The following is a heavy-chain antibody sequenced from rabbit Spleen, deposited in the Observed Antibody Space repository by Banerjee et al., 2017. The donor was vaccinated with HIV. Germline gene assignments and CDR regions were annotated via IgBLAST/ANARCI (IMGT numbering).Heavy chain of an antibody. CDR3: ARDLTSVIGWNFNL. V-gene: IGHV1S45*01. J-gene: IGHJ4*01. CDR1: GFSFSDRDV. D-gene: IGHD1-1*01. Sequence: QELLVESGGGLVHPEGSLTRTCKASGFSFSDRDVLCGVRQAPGKGLEWIACINTYTAKGVYATWAKGRFTVYRTSSSTVTLQMTSLTAADTATYFCARDLTSVIGWNFNLWGQGTLVTVS. CDR2: INTYTAKG.